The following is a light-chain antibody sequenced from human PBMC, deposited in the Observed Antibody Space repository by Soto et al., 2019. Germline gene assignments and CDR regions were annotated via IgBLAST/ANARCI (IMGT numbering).Light chain of an antibody. V-gene: IGKV3-20*01. CDR2: GAS. Sequence: EIVLTQSPGTLSLSPGERATLSCRASQSVSSSYLAWYQQKPGQAPRLLIHGASSRATGIPDRFSGSGSGTGFTLTISRLEPEDFAVYYCQQYGTSPFTFXPGTKVDIK. J-gene: IGKJ3*01. CDR3: QQYGTSPFT. CDR1: QSVSSSY.